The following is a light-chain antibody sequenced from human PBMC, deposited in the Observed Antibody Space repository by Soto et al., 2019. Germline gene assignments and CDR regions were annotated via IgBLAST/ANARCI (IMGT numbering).Light chain of an antibody. CDR1: QGISNY. Sequence: DIHMTHSPSTLSASVVDRVTITCRASQGISNYLAWYQQKPGKVPKLLIYAASTLQSGVPSRFSGSGSGTDFTLTISSLQPEDVATYYCQKYNSAPLFGGGTKVDIK. CDR2: AAS. CDR3: QKYNSAPL. J-gene: IGKJ4*01. V-gene: IGKV1-27*01.